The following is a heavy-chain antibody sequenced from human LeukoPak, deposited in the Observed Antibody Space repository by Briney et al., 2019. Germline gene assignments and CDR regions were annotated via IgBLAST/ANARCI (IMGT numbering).Heavy chain of an antibody. J-gene: IGHJ6*02. CDR2: IIPILGIA. V-gene: IGHV1-69*02. Sequence: ASVKVSCKASGGTFSSYTISWVRQAPGQGLEWMGRIIPILGIANYAQKFQGRVTITADKSTSTAYMELSSLRSEDTAVYYCARILTPGHYGMDVWGQGTLVTVSS. CDR1: GGTFSSYT. CDR3: ARILTPGHYGMDV. D-gene: IGHD1-14*01.